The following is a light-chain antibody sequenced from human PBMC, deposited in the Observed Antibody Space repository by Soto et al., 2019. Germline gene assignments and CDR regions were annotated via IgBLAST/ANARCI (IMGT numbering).Light chain of an antibody. J-gene: IGKJ5*01. CDR2: DAY. V-gene: IGKV3-11*01. Sequence: VLTEAPVTLSLSPGERATLSCRASQSFRGLLAWYQQKPGQAPRLLIYDAYNRATGIPPRFSGSGSGTDFTLTISSLEPEDSAVYYCQQRHMWPITFAQRTRLEIK. CDR1: QSFRGL. CDR3: QQRHMWPIT.